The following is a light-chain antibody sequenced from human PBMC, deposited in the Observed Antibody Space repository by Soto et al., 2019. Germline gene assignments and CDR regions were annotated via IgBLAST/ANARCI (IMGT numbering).Light chain of an antibody. V-gene: IGKV3-11*01. CDR3: QQRSNWPPIT. CDR2: DAS. CDR1: QSVSSY. Sequence: IVFTPSPATLGLAPGERSALSCRASQSVSSYLAWYQQKPGQAPRLLIYDASNRATGIPARFSGSGSGTDFTLTISSLEPEDFAVYYCQQRSNWPPITFGQGTLLEIK. J-gene: IGKJ5*01.